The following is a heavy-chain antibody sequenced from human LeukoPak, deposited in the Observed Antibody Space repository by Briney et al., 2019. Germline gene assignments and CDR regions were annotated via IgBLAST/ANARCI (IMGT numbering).Heavy chain of an antibody. V-gene: IGHV1-18*04. D-gene: IGHD2-15*01. J-gene: IGHJ5*02. CDR1: GYTFTSYG. Sequence: ASVKVSCKASGYTFTSYGISWVRQAPGQALEWMGWISAYNGNTNYAQKLQGRVTMTTDTSTSTAYMELRSLRSDDTAVYYCARDSRYCSGGSCYPNWFDPWGQGTLVTVSS. CDR3: ARDSRYCSGGSCYPNWFDP. CDR2: ISAYNGNT.